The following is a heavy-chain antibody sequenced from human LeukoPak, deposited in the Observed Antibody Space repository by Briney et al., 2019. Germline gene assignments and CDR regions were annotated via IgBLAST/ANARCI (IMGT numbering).Heavy chain of an antibody. V-gene: IGHV1-2*02. CDR3: ASTSLSSGSLTYYYPYMDV. CDR2: INPNSGGT. Sequence: ASVKVSCKASGYTFTCYYMHWVRQAPGQGLEWMGWINPNSGGTNYAQKFQRRVTMTRYTSISTAYMELSRLRSDDTAVYYCASTSLSSGSLTYYYPYMDVWGKGTTVTVSS. D-gene: IGHD6-19*01. CDR1: GYTFTCYY. J-gene: IGHJ6*03.